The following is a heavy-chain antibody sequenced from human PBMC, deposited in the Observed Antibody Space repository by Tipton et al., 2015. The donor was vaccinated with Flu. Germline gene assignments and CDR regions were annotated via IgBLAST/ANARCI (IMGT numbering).Heavy chain of an antibody. CDR1: GGSIGSPYC. CDR2: ICPGSP. Sequence: TLSLTCSVSGGSIGSPYCWGWVRQPPGKGLEWIANICPGSPYYNPSLKSRLTISVDTSKNQFSLRLSSVTAADTAVYYCARHTGDSVRGVIDYWGQGTLVTVSS. J-gene: IGHJ4*02. V-gene: IGHV4-38-2*01. D-gene: IGHD3-10*02. CDR3: ARHTGDSVRGVIDY.